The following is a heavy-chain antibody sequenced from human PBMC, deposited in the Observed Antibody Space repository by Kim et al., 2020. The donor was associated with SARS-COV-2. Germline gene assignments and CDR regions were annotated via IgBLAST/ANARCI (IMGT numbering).Heavy chain of an antibody. J-gene: IGHJ5*02. V-gene: IGHV4-39*01. D-gene: IGHD6-6*01. CDR2: IYYSGST. CDR3: ARLNRSIAARRYNWFDP. CDR1: GGSISSSSYY. Sequence: SETLSLTCTVSGGSISSSSYYWGWIRQPPGKGLEWIGSIYYSGSTYYNPSLKSRVTISVDTSKNQFSLKLSSVTAADTAVYYCARLNRSIAARRYNWFDPWGQGTLVTVSS.